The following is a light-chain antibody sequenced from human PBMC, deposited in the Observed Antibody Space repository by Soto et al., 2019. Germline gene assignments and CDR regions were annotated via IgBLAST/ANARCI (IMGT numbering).Light chain of an antibody. CDR1: QSLVHGDGNIY. J-gene: IGKJ4*01. V-gene: IGKV2-24*01. CDR3: LEATQFFT. CDR2: KIS. Sequence: VLTQTPLSSPVTVGQPASISCRSSQSLVHGDGNIYLSWLHQRPGQPPRLLIYKISNWFSGVPDRFSGSGAGTDFTLNISRVEAEDVGVYYCLEATQFFTFGGGTKVEIK.